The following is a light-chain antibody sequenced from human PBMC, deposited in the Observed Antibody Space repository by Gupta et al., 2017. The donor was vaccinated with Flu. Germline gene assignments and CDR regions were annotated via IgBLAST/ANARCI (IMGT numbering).Light chain of an antibody. Sequence: QSALTQPASVSGSPGQSVTISCTGTNNDVGRYDYVSWYQHHPGKAPKLIIYEVIKRPSGVSDRFSGSKSGKTVSLTISGLEAEDEGDYYCCSHTGDSTLIFGSGTSVTV. CDR1: NNDVGRYDY. CDR3: CSHTGDSTLI. J-gene: IGLJ1*01. CDR2: EVI. V-gene: IGLV2-14*01.